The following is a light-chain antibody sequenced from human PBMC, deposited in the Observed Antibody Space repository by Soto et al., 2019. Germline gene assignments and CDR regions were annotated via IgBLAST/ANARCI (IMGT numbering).Light chain of an antibody. CDR1: SGHSSYA. CDR3: QPGGTGIRV. Sequence: QLVLTQSPSASASLGASVKLTCTLSSGHSSYAIAWHQQQPEKGPRYLMKLNSDGSHSKGDGIPDRFSGSSSGAERYLTIPRPPSEDGGDFSCQPGGTGIRVFGGGTKLTFL. V-gene: IGLV4-69*01. J-gene: IGLJ2*01. CDR2: LNSDGSH.